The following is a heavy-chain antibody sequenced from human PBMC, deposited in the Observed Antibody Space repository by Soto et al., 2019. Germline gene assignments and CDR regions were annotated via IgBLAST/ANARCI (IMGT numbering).Heavy chain of an antibody. D-gene: IGHD4-17*01. CDR3: ARVLPTVTTGLLNWFDP. Sequence: QVQLQQWGAGLLKPSETLSLTCAVYGGSFSGYYWSWIRQPPGKGLEWIGEINHSGSTNYNPSLMSRVTISVDTSKNQFSLKLSSVTAADTAVYYCARVLPTVTTGLLNWFDPWGQGTLVTVSS. J-gene: IGHJ5*02. CDR1: GGSFSGYY. CDR2: INHSGST. V-gene: IGHV4-34*01.